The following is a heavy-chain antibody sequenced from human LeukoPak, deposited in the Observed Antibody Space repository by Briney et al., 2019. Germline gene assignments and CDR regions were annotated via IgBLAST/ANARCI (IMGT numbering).Heavy chain of an antibody. D-gene: IGHD3-16*02. CDR3: AREGRLGELSPMDY. CDR2: ISYDGSNK. V-gene: IGHV3-30-3*01. Sequence: GGSLRLSCAASGFTFSSYAMHWVRQAPGKGLEWVAVISYDGSNKYYADSVKGRFTISRDNSKNKLYLQMNSLRAEDTAVYYCAREGRLGELSPMDYWGQGTLVTVSS. CDR1: GFTFSSYA. J-gene: IGHJ4*02.